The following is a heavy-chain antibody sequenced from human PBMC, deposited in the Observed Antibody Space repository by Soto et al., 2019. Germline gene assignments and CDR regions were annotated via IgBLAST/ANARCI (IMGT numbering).Heavy chain of an antibody. V-gene: IGHV4-59*01. D-gene: IGHD6-19*01. CDR2: IYYSGST. Sequence: SETLSLTCTVSGGSISSYYWSWIRQPPGKGLEWIGYIYYSGSTNYNPSLKSRVTISVDTSKNQFSLKLSSVTAADTAVYYCATNVLSSGWYPYWGQGTLVTVSS. J-gene: IGHJ4*02. CDR1: GGSISSYY. CDR3: ATNVLSSGWYPY.